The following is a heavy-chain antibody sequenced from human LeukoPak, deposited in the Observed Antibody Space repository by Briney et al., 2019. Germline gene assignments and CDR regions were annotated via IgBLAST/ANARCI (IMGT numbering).Heavy chain of an antibody. V-gene: IGHV6-1*01. D-gene: IGHD4-23*01. J-gene: IGHJ2*01. Sequence: SQTLSLTCAISGDIVSNNSAAWTWIRQSPSRGLKWLGRTYFMSEWSNTYAPSMTSRITINADTSKNQFSLQLNSVTPEDTAVYFCARAVAGGRYFDLWGRGTLVTVSS. CDR2: TYFMSEWSN. CDR3: ARAVAGGRYFDL. CDR1: GDIVSNNSAA.